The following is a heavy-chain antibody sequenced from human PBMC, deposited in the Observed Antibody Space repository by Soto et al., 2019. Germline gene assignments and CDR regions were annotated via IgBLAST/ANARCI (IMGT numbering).Heavy chain of an antibody. V-gene: IGHV1-18*01. CDR2: ISAYNGNT. CDR1: GYTFTSYG. J-gene: IGHJ4*02. Sequence: GASVKVSCKASGYTFTSYGISWVRQAPGQGLEWMGWISAYNGNTNYAQKLQGRVTMTTDTSTSTAYMELRSLRSDDTAVYYCARTPYYYDSSGYYPGYYFDYWGQGTLVTVS. D-gene: IGHD3-22*01. CDR3: ARTPYYYDSSGYYPGYYFDY.